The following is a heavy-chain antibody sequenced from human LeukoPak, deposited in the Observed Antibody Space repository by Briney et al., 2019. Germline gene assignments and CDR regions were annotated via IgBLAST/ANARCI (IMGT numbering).Heavy chain of an antibody. D-gene: IGHD3-10*01. V-gene: IGHV4-34*01. CDR2: INHSGST. J-gene: IGHJ5*02. CDR1: GGSFSGYY. Sequence: SETLSLTCAVYGGSFSGYYWSWIRQPPGKGLEWIGEINHSGSTNYNPSLKSRVTISVDTSKNQFSLKLSSVTAADTAVYYCARCSNYYGSGSYYIGFDPWGQGTLVTVSS. CDR3: ARCSNYYGSGSYYIGFDP.